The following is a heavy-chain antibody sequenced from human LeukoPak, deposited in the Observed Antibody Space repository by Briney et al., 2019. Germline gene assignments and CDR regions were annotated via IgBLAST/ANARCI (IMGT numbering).Heavy chain of an antibody. CDR3: ARPVHSGGVRGPFDV. Sequence: ASVKVSCKGSGYSFISYDINWVRQAPGQGLEWMGWVSPNSGKTGFLPKFQGRIALTTNTPAETAYMELHSLTSADMALYFCARPVHSGGVRGPFDVWGQGSMVIVSS. CDR1: GYSFISYD. J-gene: IGHJ3*01. D-gene: IGHD2-15*01. V-gene: IGHV1-8*01. CDR2: VSPNSGKT.